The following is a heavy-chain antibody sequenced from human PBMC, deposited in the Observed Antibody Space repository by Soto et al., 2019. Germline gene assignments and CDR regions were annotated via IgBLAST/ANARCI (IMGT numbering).Heavy chain of an antibody. CDR2: INPNSGNT. V-gene: IGHV1-8*01. D-gene: IGHD3-3*01. Sequence: QVQLVQSGAEVKKPGASVKVSCKASGYTFTSYDINWVRQATGQGVEWMGWINPNSGNTGYAQKFQGRVTMTRNTSISTAYMELSSLRSEDTAVYYCARGDDFWSGYYFPWFDPWGQGTLVTVSS. J-gene: IGHJ5*02. CDR3: ARGDDFWSGYYFPWFDP. CDR1: GYTFTSYD.